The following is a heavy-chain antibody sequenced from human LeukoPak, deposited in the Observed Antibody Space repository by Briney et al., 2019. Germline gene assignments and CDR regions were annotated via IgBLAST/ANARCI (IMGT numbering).Heavy chain of an antibody. D-gene: IGHD3-10*01. V-gene: IGHV3-23*01. CDR1: GFTLSSYA. J-gene: IGHJ4*02. CDR2: TSSSDAGT. Sequence: GGSLRLSCAASGFTLSSYAMSWVRQAPGKWLEWCSATSSSDAGTYYAASVRGRFTVSRDNSKNPLYLQMNSLRAEDTAVYYCARAERELLWFGEYYVGGNYFDYWGQGALVTVSS. CDR3: ARAERELLWFGEYYVGGNYFDY.